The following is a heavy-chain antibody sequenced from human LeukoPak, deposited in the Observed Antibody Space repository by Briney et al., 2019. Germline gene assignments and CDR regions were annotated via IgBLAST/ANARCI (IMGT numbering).Heavy chain of an antibody. Sequence: ASVKVSCKASGYTFTRYYMHWVRQAPGQGLEWMGRINPNSGGTNYAHKFQGRVTITQDTAISPAYMYLSRLRSDDPPVYYCVTVRFSGATISCDWGQGNLVSVSS. CDR1: GYTFTRYY. CDR2: INPNSGGT. V-gene: IGHV1-2*06. CDR3: VTVRFSGATISCD. D-gene: IGHD6-25*01. J-gene: IGHJ4*02.